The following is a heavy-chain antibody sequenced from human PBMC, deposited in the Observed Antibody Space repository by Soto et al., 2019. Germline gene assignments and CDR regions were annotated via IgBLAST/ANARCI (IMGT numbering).Heavy chain of an antibody. J-gene: IGHJ4*02. CDR1: GYTFTSYY. CDR3: ARIQGKDSSGWYLGYFDY. CDR2: INPSGGST. D-gene: IGHD6-19*01. V-gene: IGHV1-46*01. Sequence: QVQLVQSGAEVKKPGASVKVSCKASGYTFTSYYMHWVRQAPGQGLEWMGIINPSGGSTSYAQKFQGRVTMTRDTSTSTVYMELSSLRSEDTAVYYCARIQGKDSSGWYLGYFDYWGQGTLVTVSS.